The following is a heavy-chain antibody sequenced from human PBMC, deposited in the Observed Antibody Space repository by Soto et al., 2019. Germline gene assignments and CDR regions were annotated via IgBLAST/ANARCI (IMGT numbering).Heavy chain of an antibody. CDR3: ARGAATNWFDP. V-gene: IGHV4-34*01. Sequence: WETLSLTCAVYGGSFSGYYWSWIRQPPGKGLEWIGEINHSGSTNYNPSLKSRVTISVDTSKNQFSLKLSSVTAADTAVYYCARGAATNWFDPWGQGTLVTVSS. J-gene: IGHJ5*02. CDR2: INHSGST. CDR1: GGSFSGYY. D-gene: IGHD2-15*01.